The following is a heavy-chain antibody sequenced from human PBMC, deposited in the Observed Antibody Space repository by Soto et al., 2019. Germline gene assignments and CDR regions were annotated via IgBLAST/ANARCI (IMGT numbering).Heavy chain of an antibody. CDR1: GFTFGDYA. CDR3: AKSHTTSGWYVTTDY. Sequence: EVQLVESGGGLVQPGRSLRLSCAASGFTFGDYAMQWVRQAPGKGLEWVSAISWNSGSIDYADSVKGRFTISRDNAKNSLCLQMNSLRAEDTALYYCAKSHTTSGWYVTTDYWGQGTRVTVSS. CDR2: ISWNSGSI. D-gene: IGHD6-19*01. J-gene: IGHJ4*02. V-gene: IGHV3-9*01.